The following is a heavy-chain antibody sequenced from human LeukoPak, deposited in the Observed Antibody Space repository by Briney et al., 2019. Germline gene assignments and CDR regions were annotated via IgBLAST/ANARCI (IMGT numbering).Heavy chain of an antibody. J-gene: IGHJ6*04. V-gene: IGHV3-48*04. CDR3: AELGITMIGGV. D-gene: IGHD3-10*02. CDR2: ISSSGSTI. CDR1: GFTFNNYG. Sequence: PGGSLRLSCAASGFTFNNYGMHWVRRAPGKGLEWVSYISSSGSTIYYADSVKGRFTISRDNAKNSLYLQMNSLRAEDTAVYYCAELGITMIGGVWGKGTTVTISS.